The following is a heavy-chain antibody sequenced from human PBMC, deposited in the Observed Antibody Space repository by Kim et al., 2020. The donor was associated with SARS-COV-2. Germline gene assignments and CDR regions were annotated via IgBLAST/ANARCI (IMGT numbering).Heavy chain of an antibody. V-gene: IGHV5-51*01. J-gene: IGHJ4*02. CDR3: ARNEWGAANRKAGIQLWGV. Sequence: GESLKISCKGSGYSFTSYWIGWVRQMPGKGLEWMGIIYPGDSDTRYSPSFQGQVTISADKSISTAYLQWSSLKASDTAMYYCARNEWGAANRKAGIQLWGVWGQGTLVTVSS. CDR1: GYSFTSYW. D-gene: IGHD5-18*01. CDR2: IYPGDSDT.